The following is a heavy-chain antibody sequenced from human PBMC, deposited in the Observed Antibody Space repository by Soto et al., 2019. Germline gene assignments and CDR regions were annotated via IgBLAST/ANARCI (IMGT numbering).Heavy chain of an antibody. J-gene: IGHJ6*02. CDR3: TREGSAPYYYYGMDA. V-gene: IGHV1-18*01. Sequence: ASVQVSCKASGYTFTTYGISWVRQAPGQGLEWLGWINTHNGNKNYAQNLQGRVIMTADTSTSTAYMELRSLRSDDTAIYYCTREGSAPYYYYGMDAWGQGTTVTVSS. CDR2: INTHNGNK. D-gene: IGHD3-10*01. CDR1: GYTFTTYG.